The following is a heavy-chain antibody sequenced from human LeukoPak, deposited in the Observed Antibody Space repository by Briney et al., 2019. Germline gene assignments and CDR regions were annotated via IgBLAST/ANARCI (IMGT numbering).Heavy chain of an antibody. CDR3: ARGPFLFTGYSSSWYP. Sequence: GASVKVSCKASGYTFTSYYMHWVRQAPGQGLEWMGIINPSGGSTSYAQKFQGRVTMTRDTSTSTVYMELSSLRSEDTVVYYCARGPFLFTGYSSSWYPWGQGTLVTVSS. J-gene: IGHJ5*02. CDR2: INPSGGST. D-gene: IGHD6-13*01. CDR1: GYTFTSYY. V-gene: IGHV1-46*01.